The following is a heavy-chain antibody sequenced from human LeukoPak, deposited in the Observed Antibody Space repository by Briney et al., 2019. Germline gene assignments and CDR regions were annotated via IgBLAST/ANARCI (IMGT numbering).Heavy chain of an antibody. CDR2: INQDGSAK. D-gene: IGHD6-19*01. V-gene: IGHV3-7*01. CDR1: GFTFSSYE. Sequence: GGSLRLSCAASGFTFSSYEMNWVRQAPGKGLEWVANINQDGSAKYYVDSVKGRFTISRDNAKNSLYLQMNSLRVEDTAVYYCARVYSSGWYQTGFDYWGQGTLVTVSS. CDR3: ARVYSSGWYQTGFDY. J-gene: IGHJ4*02.